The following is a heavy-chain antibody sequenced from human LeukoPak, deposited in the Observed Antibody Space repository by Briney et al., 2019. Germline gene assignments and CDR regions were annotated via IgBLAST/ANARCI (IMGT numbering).Heavy chain of an antibody. CDR3: ASRDGYNSDVDY. J-gene: IGHJ4*02. CDR2: INPSGGST. Sequence: GASVKVSCKASGYTFTSYYMHWGRQAPGQGLEWLGIINPSGGSTRYARKFQGRVTMSRDTSKSTVYMELSSLRSEDTAVYYCASRDGYNSDVDYWGQGTLVTVSS. V-gene: IGHV1-46*01. CDR1: GYTFTSYY. D-gene: IGHD5-24*01.